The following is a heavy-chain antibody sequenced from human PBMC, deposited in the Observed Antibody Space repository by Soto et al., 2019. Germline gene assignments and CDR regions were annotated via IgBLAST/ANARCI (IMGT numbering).Heavy chain of an antibody. CDR2: ISAGGDTT. J-gene: IGHJ4*02. V-gene: IGHV3-23*01. Sequence: EVQVSESGGGLVQPGGSLRLSCATSGFTFSNYPMNWVRQAPGKGLEWVSGISAGGDTTYCADSVKGRFTIFRDNSKNSVSLQMNSLRVEDTAVYYCARRVWGQGTLVTVSS. CDR1: GFTFSNYP. CDR3: ARRV.